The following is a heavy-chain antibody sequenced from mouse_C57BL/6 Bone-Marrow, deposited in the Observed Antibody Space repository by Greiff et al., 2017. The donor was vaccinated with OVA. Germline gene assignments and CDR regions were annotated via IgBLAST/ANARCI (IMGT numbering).Heavy chain of an antibody. D-gene: IGHD1-1*01. Sequence: VQLQQPGAELVKPGASVKVSCKASGYTFTSYWMHWVKQRPGQGLEWIGRIHPSDSDTNYNQKFKGKATLTVDKSSRTAYMQLSSLTAEDSAVYYCAIGKIYYYGSRRYFDVWGTGTTVTVSS. CDR1: GYTFTSYW. J-gene: IGHJ1*03. V-gene: IGHV1-74*01. CDR3: AIGKIYYYGSRRYFDV. CDR2: IHPSDSDT.